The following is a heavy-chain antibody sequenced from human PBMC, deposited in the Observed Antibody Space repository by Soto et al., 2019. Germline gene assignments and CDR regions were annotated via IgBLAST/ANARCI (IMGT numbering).Heavy chain of an antibody. CDR2: IIPIFGTA. Sequence: QVQRVQSGAEVKKPGSSVKVSCKASGGTFSSYAISWVRQAPGQGPEWMGGIIPIFGTANYAQKFQGRVTSTAGESTSTAYMEMSSLRSEDTAVYYCARLYYDFWSGYYYYGMDVWGQGTTVTVSS. J-gene: IGHJ6*02. V-gene: IGHV1-69*01. CDR1: GGTFSSYA. D-gene: IGHD3-3*01. CDR3: ARLYYDFWSGYYYYGMDV.